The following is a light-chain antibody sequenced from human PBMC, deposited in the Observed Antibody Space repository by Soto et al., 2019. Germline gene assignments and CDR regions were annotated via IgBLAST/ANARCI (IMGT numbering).Light chain of an antibody. CDR2: DAS. CDR1: QSVSSS. J-gene: IGKJ4*01. V-gene: IGKV3-15*01. Sequence: EIVMTQSPATLSVSPGHRATLSCRASQSVSSSLAWYQQIPGQAPRLLIYDASTRATGIPARFGGSGSGTEFTLTISSLQSEDFAVYYCQQYNNWPPLTFGGGTKVELK. CDR3: QQYNNWPPLT.